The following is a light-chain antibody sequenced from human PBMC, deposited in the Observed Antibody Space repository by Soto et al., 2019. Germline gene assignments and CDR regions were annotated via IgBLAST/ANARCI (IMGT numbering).Light chain of an antibody. J-gene: IGKJ5*01. V-gene: IGKV1-39*01. CDR3: QQSDTYPLT. CDR2: ASS. Sequence: DIQITQSPSSLSASVGDRVTITCRTSQSVSIYVNWYQQKPGKAPILLIYASSSLQSGVPSRFSGSGSGTEFTLTISSLQADDFATYYCQQSDTYPLTFGQGTRLEI. CDR1: QSVSIY.